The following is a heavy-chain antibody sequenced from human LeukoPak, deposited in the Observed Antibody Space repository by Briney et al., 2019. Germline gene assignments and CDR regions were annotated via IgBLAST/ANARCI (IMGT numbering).Heavy chain of an antibody. Sequence: GASVKVSCKASGGTFSSYAISWVRQAPGQRREWVGGIIPIFGTANYAQKFQGRVTITADESTSTAYMELSSLRSEDTAVYYCARVLDYYDSSGYSYYYYYYMDVWGKGTTVTVSS. J-gene: IGHJ6*03. CDR1: GGTFSSYA. CDR2: IIPIFGTA. D-gene: IGHD3-22*01. CDR3: ARVLDYYDSSGYSYYYYYYMDV. V-gene: IGHV1-69*01.